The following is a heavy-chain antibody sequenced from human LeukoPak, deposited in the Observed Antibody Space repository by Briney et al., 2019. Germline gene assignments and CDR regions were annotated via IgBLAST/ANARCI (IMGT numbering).Heavy chain of an antibody. Sequence: GGSLRPSCAAFGLTLSTSGTHWVRQDPGKGLEWVAAVTFDGRTTYSAASVKGRFPSSRDNSKNQLYLQMNCLKAEDTAVYYCAKDLGVGLEWLLSQGLDYWGQGTLVAVSS. CDR3: AKDLGVGLEWLLSQGLDY. D-gene: IGHD3-3*01. J-gene: IGHJ4*02. CDR2: VTFDGRTT. V-gene: IGHV3-30*18. CDR1: GLTLSTSG.